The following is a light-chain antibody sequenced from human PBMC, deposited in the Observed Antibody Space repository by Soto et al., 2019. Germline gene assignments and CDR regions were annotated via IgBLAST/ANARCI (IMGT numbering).Light chain of an antibody. CDR1: QDIRNH. CDR2: DVF. V-gene: IGKV1-33*01. CDR3: QHYDDLVT. Sequence: DLQMTQSPSSLSASAGDRVIITCQASQDIRNHLNCYQQKPGKAPKLRMDDVFNLATGVPPKFSGGGSGTHFTLTNSSLQAEDIATYFCQHYDDLVTFGGGTKVEIK. J-gene: IGKJ4*01.